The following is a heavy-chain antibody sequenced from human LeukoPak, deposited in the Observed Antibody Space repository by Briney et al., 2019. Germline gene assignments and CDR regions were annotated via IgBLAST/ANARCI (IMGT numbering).Heavy chain of an antibody. V-gene: IGHV3-53*01. CDR1: GFTVSSNY. J-gene: IGHJ4*02. CDR3: AKIPWSSIPY. Sequence: PGGSPRLSCAASGFTVSSNYMSWVRQAPGKGLEWVSVIYSGGSTYYADSVKGRFTISRDNSKNALYLQMNSLRAEDTAVYYCAKIPWSSIPYWGQGTLVTVSS. CDR2: IYSGGST. D-gene: IGHD2-21*01.